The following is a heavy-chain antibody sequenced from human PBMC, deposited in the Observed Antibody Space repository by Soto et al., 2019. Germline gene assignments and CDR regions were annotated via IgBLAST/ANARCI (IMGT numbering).Heavy chain of an antibody. D-gene: IGHD6-13*01. Sequence: SVKVSCKASGGTFSSYAISWVRQAPGQGLEWMGGVIPIFGTANYAQKFQGRVTITADKSTSTAYMELSSLRSEDTAVYYCARSIAAAHDAFDIWGQGTMVTVSS. CDR3: ARSIAAAHDAFDI. CDR2: VIPIFGTA. V-gene: IGHV1-69*06. J-gene: IGHJ3*02. CDR1: GGTFSSYA.